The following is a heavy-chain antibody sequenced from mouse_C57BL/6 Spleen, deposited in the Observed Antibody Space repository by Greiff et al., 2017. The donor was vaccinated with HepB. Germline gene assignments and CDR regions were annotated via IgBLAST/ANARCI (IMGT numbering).Heavy chain of an antibody. V-gene: IGHV5-17*01. Sequence: DVKLVESGGGLVKPGGSLKLSCAASGFTFSDYGMHWVRQAPEKGLEWVAYISSGSSTIYYADTVKGRFTISRDNAKNTLFLQMTSLRSEDTAMYYCARKDSSGYVNYYAMDYWGQGTSVTVSS. D-gene: IGHD3-2*02. CDR1: GFTFSDYG. J-gene: IGHJ4*01. CDR3: ARKDSSGYVNYYAMDY. CDR2: ISSGSSTI.